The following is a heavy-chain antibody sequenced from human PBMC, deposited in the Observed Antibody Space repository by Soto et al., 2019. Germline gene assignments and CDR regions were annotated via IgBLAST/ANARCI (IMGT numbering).Heavy chain of an antibody. CDR1: GGSISSSSYY. CDR3: ARGKEAAAVYYYYYGMDV. V-gene: IGHV4-39*01. D-gene: IGHD6-13*01. CDR2: IYYSGST. J-gene: IGHJ6*02. Sequence: SETLSLTCTVSGGSISSSSYYWGWIRQPPGKGLEWIGSIYYSGSTYYNPSLKSRVTISVDTSKNQFSLKLSSVTAADTAVYYCARGKEAAAVYYYYYGMDVWGQGTTVTVSS.